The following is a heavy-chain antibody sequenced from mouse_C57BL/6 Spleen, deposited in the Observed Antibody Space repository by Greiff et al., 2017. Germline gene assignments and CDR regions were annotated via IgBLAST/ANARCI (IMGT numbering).Heavy chain of an antibody. CDR2: INPSSGYT. V-gene: IGHV1-4*01. D-gene: IGHD2-3*01. J-gene: IGHJ2*01. CDR3: ARFEGWLLGY. CDR1: GYTFTSYT. Sequence: VQLQQSGAELARPGASVKMSCKASGYTFTSYTMHWVKQRPGQGLEWIGYINPSSGYTKYNQKYKDKATLTADKSSSTAYMQLSSLTSEDSAVYYCARFEGWLLGYWGQGTTLTVSS.